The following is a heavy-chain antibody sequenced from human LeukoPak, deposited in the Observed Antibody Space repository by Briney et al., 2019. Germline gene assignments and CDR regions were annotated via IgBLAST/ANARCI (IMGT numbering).Heavy chain of an antibody. J-gene: IGHJ4*02. Sequence: GGSLRLSCEASGFALSTYWMNWVRQVPGKGLDWVANINPDGSGKRYVDSVKGRFTIARDNADNSLSLQMNGLRAEDTAVYYCASWGAGGNSWGQGTLVTVSS. D-gene: IGHD3-16*01. CDR3: ASWGAGGNS. CDR1: GFALSTYW. V-gene: IGHV3-7*01. CDR2: INPDGSGK.